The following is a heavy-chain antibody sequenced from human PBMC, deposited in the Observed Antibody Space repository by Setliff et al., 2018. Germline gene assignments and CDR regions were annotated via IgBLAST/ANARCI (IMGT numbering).Heavy chain of an antibody. D-gene: IGHD3-3*01. CDR3: ARDVYDFRTGQGDP. Sequence: GGSLRLSCAASGFTFSDHSMNWVRQAPGKGLEWVSSSSTTGRYTFYADSVEGRFTVSRDNAKNSLYLEMNSLRADDTAVYYCARDVYDFRTGQGDPWGQGTRVTVSS. J-gene: IGHJ5*02. V-gene: IGHV3-21*01. CDR1: GFTFSDHS. CDR2: SSTTGRYT.